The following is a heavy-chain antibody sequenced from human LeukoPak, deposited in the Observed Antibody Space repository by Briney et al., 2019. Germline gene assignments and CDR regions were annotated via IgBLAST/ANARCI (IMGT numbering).Heavy chain of an antibody. Sequence: ASLKVSCKASEYTFTGYYLHWVRQAPGQGLEWMGWINPNSGETNYAQNFQGRVTMTRDTSISTAYMELSRLRYDDTAVYYCAREMKLGTYNWFDPWGQGTLVTVSS. CDR2: INPNSGET. J-gene: IGHJ5*02. CDR1: EYTFTGYY. V-gene: IGHV1-2*02. D-gene: IGHD1-1*01. CDR3: AREMKLGTYNWFDP.